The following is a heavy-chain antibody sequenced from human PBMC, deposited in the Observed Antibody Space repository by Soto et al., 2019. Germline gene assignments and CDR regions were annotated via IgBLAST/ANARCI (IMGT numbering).Heavy chain of an antibody. Sequence: GGSLRLSCAASGFTVSSNYMSWVRQAPGKGLEWVSVIYSGGSTYYADSVKGRFTISRDKSKNTLYLQMNSLRAEDTAVYYCTRVSYNSSWYYFDYWGQGTLVTVSS. D-gene: IGHD6-13*01. J-gene: IGHJ4*02. CDR3: TRVSYNSSWYYFDY. CDR1: GFTVSSNY. CDR2: IYSGGST. V-gene: IGHV3-53*01.